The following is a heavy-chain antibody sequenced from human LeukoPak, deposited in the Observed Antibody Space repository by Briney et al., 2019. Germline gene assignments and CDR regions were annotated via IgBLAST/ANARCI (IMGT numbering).Heavy chain of an antibody. Sequence: PSETLSLTCTVSGGSISGYIWSWIRQPPGRGLEWIGRIYTSGSTNYNPSLKSRVTMSVDTSKNQFSLKLGSVTAADTAVYYCARGGLAVAGKLLGAYDYWGQGTLVTVSS. CDR3: ARGGLAVAGKLLGAYDY. CDR1: GGSISGYI. J-gene: IGHJ4*02. V-gene: IGHV4-4*07. D-gene: IGHD6-19*01. CDR2: IYTSGST.